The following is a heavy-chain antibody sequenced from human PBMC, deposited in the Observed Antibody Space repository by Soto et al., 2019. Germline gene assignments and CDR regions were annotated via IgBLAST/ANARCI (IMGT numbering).Heavy chain of an antibody. CDR1: GYSVSSSDYY. D-gene: IGHD3-10*01. CDR2: IFYSGLT. CDR3: ARGSSGSRTHYYYYGMDV. V-gene: IGHV4-39*01. Sequence: PSETLSLTCRVSGYSVSSSDYYWAWIRQTPGKGLEWIGSIFYSGLTYYNPSLKSRVTLSVDTSKNQFSVRLDSVTAADTAVYYCARGSSGSRTHYYYYGMDVWGQGTTVTVSS. J-gene: IGHJ6*02.